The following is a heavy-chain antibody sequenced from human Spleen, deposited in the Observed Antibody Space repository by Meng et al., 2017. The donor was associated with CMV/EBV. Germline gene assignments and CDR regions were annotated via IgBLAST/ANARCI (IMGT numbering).Heavy chain of an antibody. D-gene: IGHD5-18*01. CDR3: AKGPYSLQLWLVG. CDR2: IYSDNSST. J-gene: IGHJ4*02. V-gene: IGHV3-23*03. CDR1: GSTFSDFA. Sequence: SGSTFSDFAMTWVRQAPGKGLEWVSVIYSDNSSTYYADSVKGRFTISRDNSKNTVYLQMNSLRAEDTAVYYCAKGPYSLQLWLVGWGQGTLVTVSS.